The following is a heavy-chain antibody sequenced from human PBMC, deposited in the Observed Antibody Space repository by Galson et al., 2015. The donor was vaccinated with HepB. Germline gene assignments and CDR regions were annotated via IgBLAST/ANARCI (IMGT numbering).Heavy chain of an antibody. J-gene: IGHJ6*02. CDR1: GDSVSSNSAA. Sequence: CAISGDSVSSNSAAWNWIRQSPSRGLEWLGRTYYRSKWYNDYAVSVKSRITINPDTSKNQFSLQLNSVTPEDTAVYYCARGFGYSSSWYSYYYGMDVWGQGTTVTVSS. V-gene: IGHV6-1*01. CDR2: TYYRSKWYN. CDR3: ARGFGYSSSWYSYYYGMDV. D-gene: IGHD6-13*01.